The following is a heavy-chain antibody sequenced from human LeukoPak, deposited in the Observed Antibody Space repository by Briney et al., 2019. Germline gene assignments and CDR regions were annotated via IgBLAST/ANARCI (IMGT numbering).Heavy chain of an antibody. CDR3: ARYTNRAGHYYDSSAYYPSSFDY. CDR1: GGSISSSSYY. V-gene: IGHV4-39*01. J-gene: IGHJ4*02. CDR2: MSYSGST. D-gene: IGHD3-22*01. Sequence: PSETLSLTCTVSGGSISSSSYYWGWIRQPPGKGLEWIGSMSYSGSTYYNPSLKSRVTISVDTSKNQFSLRLSSVTAADTAVYYCARYTNRAGHYYDSSAYYPSSFDYWGQGTLVTVSS.